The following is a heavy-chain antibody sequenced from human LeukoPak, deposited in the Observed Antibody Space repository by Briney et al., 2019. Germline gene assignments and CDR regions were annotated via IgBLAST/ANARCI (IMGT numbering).Heavy chain of an antibody. V-gene: IGHV3-20*04. CDR1: GFTFDDYG. CDR2: INWNGGST. CDR3: ARVDSSSWAS. D-gene: IGHD6-13*01. J-gene: IGHJ4*02. Sequence: GGSLRLSCAASGFTFDDYGMSWVRQAPGKGLEWVSGINWNGGSTGYADSVKGRLTISRDNAKTSLYLQMNSLRAEDTALYYCARVDSSSWASWGQGTLVTVSS.